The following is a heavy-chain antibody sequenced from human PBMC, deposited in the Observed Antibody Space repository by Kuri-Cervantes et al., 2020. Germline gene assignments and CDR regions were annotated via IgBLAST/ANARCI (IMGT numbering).Heavy chain of an antibody. CDR3: TYGSGSYYNVDY. J-gene: IGHJ4*02. CDR1: GFTFSSYA. CDR2: ISGSGGST. V-gene: IGHV3-23*01. Sequence: LSLTCAASGFTFSSYAMSWVRQAPGKGLEWVSAISGSGGSTYYADSVKGRFTISRDNSKNTLYLQMNSLKTEDIAVYYCTYGSGSYYNVDYWGQGTLVTVSS. D-gene: IGHD3-10*01.